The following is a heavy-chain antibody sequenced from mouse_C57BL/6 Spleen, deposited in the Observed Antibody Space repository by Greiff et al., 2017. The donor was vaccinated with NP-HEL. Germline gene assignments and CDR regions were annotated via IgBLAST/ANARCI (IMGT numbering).Heavy chain of an antibody. D-gene: IGHD3-3*01. Sequence: QVQLQQPGAELVKPGASVKLSCKASGYTFTSYWMQWVKQRPGQGLEWIGEIDPSDSYTNYNQNFNGKATLTVDTSPSTAYMQLSGLTSEDSAVYNCAGLGGSAWFAYWGQGTLVTVSA. CDR2: IDPSDSYT. CDR3: AGLGGSAWFAY. CDR1: GYTFTSYW. V-gene: IGHV1-50*01. J-gene: IGHJ3*01.